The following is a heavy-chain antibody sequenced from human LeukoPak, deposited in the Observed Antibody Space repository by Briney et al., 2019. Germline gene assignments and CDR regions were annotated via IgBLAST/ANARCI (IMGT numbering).Heavy chain of an antibody. CDR1: GFTFSSYW. CDR3: ARDRVDTAMGHFDY. CDR2: IKQDGSEK. Sequence: GGSLRLSCAASGFTFSSYWMSWVRQAPGKGLEWVANIKQDGSEKYYVDSVKGRFTISRDNAKNSLYLQMNSLRAEDTAVYYCARDRVDTAMGHFDYWGQGTLVTVSS. V-gene: IGHV3-7*01. D-gene: IGHD5-18*01. J-gene: IGHJ4*02.